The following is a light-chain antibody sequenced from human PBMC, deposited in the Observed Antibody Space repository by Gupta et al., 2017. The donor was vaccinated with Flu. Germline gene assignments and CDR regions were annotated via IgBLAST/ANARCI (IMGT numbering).Light chain of an antibody. CDR1: QDIGSW. J-gene: IGKJ4*01. V-gene: IGKV1-12*01. CDR2: AAS. Sequence: DIQLTQSPSTVSASVGESVIVTCRASQDIGSWLAWYQLKPGKAPKVLIYAASSSESGVPSRLSGRGYGTDFTLSISSLQPEDFATYYGRQANSFPLNFGGGTKVGMK. CDR3: RQANSFPLN.